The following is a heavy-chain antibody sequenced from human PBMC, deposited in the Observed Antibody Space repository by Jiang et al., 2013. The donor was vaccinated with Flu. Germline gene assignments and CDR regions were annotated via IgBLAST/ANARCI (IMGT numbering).Heavy chain of an antibody. D-gene: IGHD6-13*01. Sequence: VQLVESGGGLVQPGGSLRVSCAASGFIFSDYWMSWVRQAPGKGLEWVANIKSDGSEKYYVDSVKGRFTISRDNAKNSLYLQMNSLRADDTAVYYCARPDFGTASDYLGQGTLVTVSS. CDR1: GFIFSDYW. CDR3: ARPDFGTASDY. J-gene: IGHJ4*02. CDR2: IKSDGSEK. V-gene: IGHV3-7*01.